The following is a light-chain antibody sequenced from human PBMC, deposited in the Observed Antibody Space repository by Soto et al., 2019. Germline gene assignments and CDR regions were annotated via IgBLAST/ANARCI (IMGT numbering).Light chain of an antibody. CDR2: KAS. Sequence: DIQMTQSPSTLSASVGDRVTITYRASQSISSWLAWYQQKPGKAPNLLIYKASSLESGVPSRFSGSGSGTEFTLTVSSLQPDDFATYYCQQYDSYPLTFCSGTNVDI. CDR1: QSISSW. V-gene: IGKV1-5*03. J-gene: IGKJ3*01. CDR3: QQYDSYPLT.